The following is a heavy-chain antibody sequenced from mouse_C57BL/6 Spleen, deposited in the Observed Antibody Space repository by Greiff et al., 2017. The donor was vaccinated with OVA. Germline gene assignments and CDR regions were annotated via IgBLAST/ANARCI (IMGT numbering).Heavy chain of an antibody. CDR2: IFPGSGST. D-gene: IGHD1-1*01. J-gene: IGHJ3*01. CDR1: GYTFTDYY. CDR3: ARDYYGSSYGFAY. Sequence: VQLQESGPELVKPGASVKISCKASGYTFTDYYINWVKQRPGQGLEWIGWIFPGSGSTYYNEKFKGKATLTVDKSSSTAYMLLSSLTSEDSAVYFCARDYYGSSYGFAYWGQGTLVTVSA. V-gene: IGHV1-75*01.